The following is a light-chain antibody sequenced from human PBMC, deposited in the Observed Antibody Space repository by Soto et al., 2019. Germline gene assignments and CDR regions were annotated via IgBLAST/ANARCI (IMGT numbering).Light chain of an antibody. Sequence: QSVLTQPPSVSGAPGQRVTISCTGSSSNIGAGYDVHWYQQLPGTAPKLLIYGNSNRPSGVRDRFSGSNSGTSASLAITGLQPEYEADHYCQSYDSSLSAYVFGTGTKVTLL. V-gene: IGLV1-40*01. J-gene: IGLJ1*01. CDR3: QSYDSSLSAYV. CDR1: SSNIGAGYD. CDR2: GNS.